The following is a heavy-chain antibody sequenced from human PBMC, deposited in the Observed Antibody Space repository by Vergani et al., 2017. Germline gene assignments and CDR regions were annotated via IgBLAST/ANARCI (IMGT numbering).Heavy chain of an antibody. CDR3: ARDPLYSTTWPFLLLDMDV. CDR1: GGSISSGSYY. D-gene: IGHD6-13*01. Sequence: QVQLQESGPGLVSPSQTLSLTCTVSGGSISSGSYYWSWFRQPAGKGLEWIGRFYTGGGTSYNPSLKSRVTISVDTSKNQFSLQLSSVTAADTAVYYCARDPLYSTTWPFLLLDMDVWGQGTTVTVSS. CDR2: FYTGGGT. J-gene: IGHJ6*02. V-gene: IGHV4-61*02.